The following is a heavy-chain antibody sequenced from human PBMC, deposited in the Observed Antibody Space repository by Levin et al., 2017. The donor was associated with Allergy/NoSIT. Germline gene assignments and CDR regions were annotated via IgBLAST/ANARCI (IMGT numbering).Heavy chain of an antibody. J-gene: IGHJ4*02. CDR3: ASLGSSSSTYDY. Sequence: PGGSLRLSCAASGFTFSSYAMHWVRQAPGKGLEWVAVISYDGSNKYYADSVKGRFTISRDNSKNTLYLQMNSLRAEDTAVYYCASLGSSSSTYDYWGQGTLVTVSS. CDR1: GFTFSSYA. V-gene: IGHV3-30-3*01. CDR2: ISYDGSNK. D-gene: IGHD6-6*01.